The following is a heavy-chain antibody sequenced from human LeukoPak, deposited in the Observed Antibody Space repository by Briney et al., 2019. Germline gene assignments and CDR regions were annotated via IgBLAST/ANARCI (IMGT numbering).Heavy chain of an antibody. CDR3: VRTTGYLAY. V-gene: IGHV3-23*01. D-gene: IGHD3-9*01. CDR1: GITFSSYG. J-gene: IGHJ4*02. CDR2: ITGGGDTT. Sequence: GVLRLSCAASGITFSSYGMGWVRQAPVKGLEWVSAITGGGDTTYYADSVKGRFTISRDNSKNTLFLQMNSLRADDTAVYYCVRTTGYLAYWGQGTLVTVSS.